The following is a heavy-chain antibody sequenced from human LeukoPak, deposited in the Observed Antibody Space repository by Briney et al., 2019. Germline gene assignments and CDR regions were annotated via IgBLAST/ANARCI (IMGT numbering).Heavy chain of an antibody. J-gene: IGHJ4*02. Sequence: GGSLRLSCAASGFTFSNAWMSWVRQAPGKGLEWVGRIKSKTDGGTTDYAAPVKGRFTISRDDSKNTLYLQMNSLKTEDTAVYYCVLGHYGGFSDYWGQGTLVTVSS. CDR3: VLGHYGGFSDY. CDR2: IKSKTDGGTT. V-gene: IGHV3-15*01. D-gene: IGHD4-23*01. CDR1: GFTFSNAW.